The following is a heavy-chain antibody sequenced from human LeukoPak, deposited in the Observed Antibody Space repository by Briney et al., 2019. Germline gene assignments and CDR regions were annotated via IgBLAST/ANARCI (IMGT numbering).Heavy chain of an antibody. CDR3: ARSWGGRGDNWFDP. V-gene: IGHV4-39*01. CDR1: GGSISSSSYY. D-gene: IGHD3-10*01. Sequence: SETLSLTCTVSGGSISSSSYYWGWIRQPPGKGLEWIGSIYYSGSTYYNPSLKSRVTISVDTSKNQFSLKLSSVTAADTAVYYCARSWGGRGDNWFDPWGQGTLVTVSS. CDR2: IYYSGST. J-gene: IGHJ5*02.